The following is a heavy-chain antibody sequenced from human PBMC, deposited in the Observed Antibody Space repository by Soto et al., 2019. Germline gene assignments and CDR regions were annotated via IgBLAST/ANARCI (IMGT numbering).Heavy chain of an antibody. J-gene: IGHJ4*02. Sequence: EVQLLESGGGLLQPGGSLRLSCAASGFTFSTYAMSCVRQAPGKGLEWVSSISGSGASTYYADSVKGRFTISRDNSKNTLDLQMNSLRAEDTAVYYCAKWATVTTSGYWGQGTLVTVSS. CDR2: ISGSGAST. V-gene: IGHV3-23*01. D-gene: IGHD4-17*01. CDR3: AKWATVTTSGY. CDR1: GFTFSTYA.